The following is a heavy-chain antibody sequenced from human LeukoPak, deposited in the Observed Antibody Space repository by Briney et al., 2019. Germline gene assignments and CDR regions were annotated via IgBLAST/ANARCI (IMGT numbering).Heavy chain of an antibody. D-gene: IGHD6-6*01. Sequence: SETLSLTCTVSGGSISSSSYYWSWIRQPAGKGLEWIGRIYTSGSTNYNPSLKSRVTISVDTSKNQFSLKLSSVTAADTAVYYCAREYSSSSRTYYFDYWGQGTLVTVSS. J-gene: IGHJ4*02. CDR1: GGSISSSSYY. CDR3: AREYSSSSRTYYFDY. V-gene: IGHV4-61*02. CDR2: IYTSGST.